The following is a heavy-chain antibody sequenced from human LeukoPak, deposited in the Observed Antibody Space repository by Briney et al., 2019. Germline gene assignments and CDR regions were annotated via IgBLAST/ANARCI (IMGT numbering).Heavy chain of an antibody. V-gene: IGHV3-23*01. CDR3: AKDYEPLVGVHRWGDWFDP. CDR2: ISGSGDST. CDR1: GFTFSSYT. Sequence: GGSLRLSCAASGFTFSSYTMTWVRQAPGKGLEWVSGISGSGDSTYYADSVKGRFTISRDNSKNTLYLQMNSLRAEDTAVYYCAKDYEPLVGVHRWGDWFDPWGQGTLVTVSS. J-gene: IGHJ5*02. D-gene: IGHD1-26*01.